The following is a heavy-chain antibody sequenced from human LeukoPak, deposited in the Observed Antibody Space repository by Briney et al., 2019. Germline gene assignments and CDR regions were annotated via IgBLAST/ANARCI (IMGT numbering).Heavy chain of an antibody. Sequence: GGSLRLSCAASGFTFSSYSLNWVRQAPGKGLEWVSSISSSSSHIYYADSVKGRFTISRDNAKNSLFLQMSSLRAEDTAVYYCAKGATKYSYGGTDYWGQGTLVTVSS. CDR1: GFTFSSYS. CDR2: ISSSSSHI. D-gene: IGHD5-18*01. J-gene: IGHJ4*02. CDR3: AKGATKYSYGGTDY. V-gene: IGHV3-21*04.